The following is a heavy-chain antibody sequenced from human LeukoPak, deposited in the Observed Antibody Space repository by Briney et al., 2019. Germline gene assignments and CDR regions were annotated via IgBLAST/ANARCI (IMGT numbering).Heavy chain of an antibody. D-gene: IGHD6-19*01. J-gene: IGHJ4*02. CDR2: INPHSGGT. CDR3: ARGPQYGSDWNFRRVIDY. CDR1: GYTFTDYY. V-gene: IGHV1-2*02. Sequence: GASVKVSCKASGYTFTDYYTHWVRQAPGQGLEWMGWINPHSGGTSYAQKFQGRVTMTRDTSISTAYMEPTRLTSDDTGVYYCARGPQYGSDWNFRRVIDYWGQGTLVTVSS.